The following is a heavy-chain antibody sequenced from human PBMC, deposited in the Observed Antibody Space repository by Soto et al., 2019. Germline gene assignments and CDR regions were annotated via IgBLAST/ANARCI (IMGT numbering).Heavy chain of an antibody. CDR3: AKGRAFDI. V-gene: IGHV3-23*01. Sequence: EVQLLESGGGLVQPGGSLRLSCEASGFTFSSYAMSWVRQAPGKGLEWVSAISGSGSSTYYADSVKGRFTISRDNSKNTLYLQMNCLRAEDSAVYYCAKGRAFDIWGQGTMVTVSS. J-gene: IGHJ3*02. CDR1: GFTFSSYA. CDR2: ISGSGSST.